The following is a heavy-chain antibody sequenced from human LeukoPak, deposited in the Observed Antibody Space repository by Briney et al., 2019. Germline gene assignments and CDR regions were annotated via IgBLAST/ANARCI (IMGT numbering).Heavy chain of an antibody. Sequence: SETLSLTCAVYGWSFSGYYWSWIRQPPGKGLEWIGEINHSGSTNYNPSLKGRGSISVDTAKYQYSVKLSSVSAADTAVYCCARRGLFGVVPFDYWGQGTLVTVSS. J-gene: IGHJ4*02. V-gene: IGHV4-34*01. D-gene: IGHD3-3*01. CDR3: ARRGLFGVVPFDY. CDR1: GWSFSGYY. CDR2: INHSGST.